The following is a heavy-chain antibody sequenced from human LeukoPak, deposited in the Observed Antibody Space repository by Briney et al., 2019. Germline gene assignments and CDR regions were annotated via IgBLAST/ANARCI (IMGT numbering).Heavy chain of an antibody. D-gene: IGHD3-10*01. V-gene: IGHV4-61*09. Sequence: SETLSLTCTVSGVSISSCSYDWYWIRQPAGKGLECIGHIYTSATSNYNPSLRSRVTISGDTSKNQFSLKLSSVTAADTAVYYCARKVAKYTYYYGSGRYYGSFDYWGQGTLVTVSS. CDR1: GVSISSCSYD. CDR2: IYTSATS. CDR3: ARKVAKYTYYYGSGRYYGSFDY. J-gene: IGHJ4*02.